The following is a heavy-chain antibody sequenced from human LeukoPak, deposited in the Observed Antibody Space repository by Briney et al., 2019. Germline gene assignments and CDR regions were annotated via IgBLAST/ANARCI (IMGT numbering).Heavy chain of an antibody. CDR3: ARTRGKSSSSQEVFDY. Sequence: ASVKVSCKASGYTFTSYGISWVRRAPAQGLEWRGWISAYNGNRNYAQKLQGRGTMTTDTSTSTAYMEVRSLGSDDTAVYYCARTRGKSSSSQEVFDYWGQGTLVTVSS. D-gene: IGHD6-6*01. CDR2: ISAYNGNR. V-gene: IGHV1-18*01. CDR1: GYTFTSYG. J-gene: IGHJ4*02.